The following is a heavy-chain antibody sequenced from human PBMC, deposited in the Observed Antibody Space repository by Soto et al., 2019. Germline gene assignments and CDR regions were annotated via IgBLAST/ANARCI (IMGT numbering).Heavy chain of an antibody. CDR1: GGSISSDDNS. J-gene: IGHJ3*01. D-gene: IGHD3-22*01. CDR2: IYHSGST. V-gene: IGHV4-30-2*01. Sequence: PSETLSLTCAVSGGSISSDDNSWSWIRQPPGKGLEWIGYIYHSGSTYYNPSLKSRVTMSVDRSKNLFSLNLSSVTAADTAMSYCARGMSSDYYDSSGSLAFAVWGQGTMVTVSS. CDR3: ARGMSSDYYDSSGSLAFAV.